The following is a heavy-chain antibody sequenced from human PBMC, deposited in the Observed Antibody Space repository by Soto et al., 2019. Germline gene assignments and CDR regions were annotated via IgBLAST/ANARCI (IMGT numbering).Heavy chain of an antibody. CDR3: NTDPMRCSGVSCYGPFDH. Sequence: EVQLVESGGGLVKPGGSLRLSCAASELTFSNAWMSWVRQAPGKGLEWVGRIKSKSDDGTTDYAAPLKGRFIISRDDSKNTVFLQMRRLKTEDTAVYYCNTDPMRCSGVSCYGPFDHWGQGTLVTVSS. CDR1: ELTFSNAW. D-gene: IGHD2-15*01. CDR2: IKSKSDDGTT. J-gene: IGHJ4*02. V-gene: IGHV3-15*01.